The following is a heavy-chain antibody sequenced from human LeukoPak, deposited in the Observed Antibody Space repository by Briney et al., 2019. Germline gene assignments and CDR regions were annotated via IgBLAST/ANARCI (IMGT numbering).Heavy chain of an antibody. CDR1: GFTFTNFA. Sequence: GRSLRLSCAASGFTFTNFAIHWVRQAPGKGLEWVAVISSDGTNEYYADSVKGRFTISRDSSKNTLYLQMNSLRAEDTAVYYCAREVGSSWPLDYWGQGTLVTVSS. V-gene: IGHV3-30*04. J-gene: IGHJ4*02. D-gene: IGHD6-13*01. CDR3: AREVGSSWPLDY. CDR2: ISSDGTNE.